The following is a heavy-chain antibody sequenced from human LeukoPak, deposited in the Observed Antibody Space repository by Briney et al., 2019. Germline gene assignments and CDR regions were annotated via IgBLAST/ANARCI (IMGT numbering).Heavy chain of an antibody. CDR2: IKMDGSQY. CDR3: ARDIGWYALDY. CDR1: GFSFSDHW. J-gene: IGHJ4*02. D-gene: IGHD6-19*01. Sequence: PGGSLRLSCAASGFSFSDHWMNWLRQAPGRGLEWVAIIKMDGSQYSYVDSVKGRFTVSRDNAKNSLCPQMNSLRDEDTAVYYCARDIGWYALDYWGQGTLVTVSS. V-gene: IGHV3-7*01.